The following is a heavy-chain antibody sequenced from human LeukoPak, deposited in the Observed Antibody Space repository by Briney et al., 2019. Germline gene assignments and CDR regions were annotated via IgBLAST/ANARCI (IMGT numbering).Heavy chain of an antibody. CDR3: ARGGYEWLRPPGY. D-gene: IGHD5-12*01. V-gene: IGHV3-9*01. CDR1: GFTFDDYV. CDR2: ISWNSGTI. Sequence: PGRSLRLSCAASGFTFDDYVMHWVRQAPGKGLEWVSGISWNSGTIGYADSVKGRFTISRDNAKNSLYLHMSSLRAEDTALCYCARGGYEWLRPPGYWGQGTLVTVSS. J-gene: IGHJ4*02.